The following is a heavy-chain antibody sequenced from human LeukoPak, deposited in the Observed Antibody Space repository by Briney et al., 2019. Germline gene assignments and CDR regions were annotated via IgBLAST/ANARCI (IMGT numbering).Heavy chain of an antibody. J-gene: IGHJ4*02. D-gene: IGHD6-6*01. CDR2: MKQDGSVK. CDR3: ARIGYSSSSFDY. CDR1: GFTFINYW. Sequence: AGGSLRLSCAASGFTFINYWMSWVRQAPGKGLEWVANMKQDGSVKYYVDSMKGRFTISRDNAKNSLYLQMSGLRAEDTAVYFCARIGYSSSSFDYWGQGVLVTVSS. V-gene: IGHV3-7*03.